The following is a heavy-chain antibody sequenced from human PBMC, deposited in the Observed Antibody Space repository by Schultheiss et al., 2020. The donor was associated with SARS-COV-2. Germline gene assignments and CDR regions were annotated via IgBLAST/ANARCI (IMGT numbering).Heavy chain of an antibody. CDR1: GFTFSSYA. Sequence: GESLKISCAASGFTFSSYAMSWVRQAPGKGLEWVAVISYDGSNKYYADSVKGRFTISRDNSKNTLYLQMNSLRAEDTAVYYCARALNLYGDYRNYYYGMDVWRQGTTVTVSS. D-gene: IGHD4-17*01. CDR2: ISYDGSNK. V-gene: IGHV3-30-3*01. J-gene: IGHJ6*02. CDR3: ARALNLYGDYRNYYYGMDV.